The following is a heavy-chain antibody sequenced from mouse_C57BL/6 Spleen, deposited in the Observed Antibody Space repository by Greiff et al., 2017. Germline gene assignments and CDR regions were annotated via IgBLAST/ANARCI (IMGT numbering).Heavy chain of an antibody. D-gene: IGHD1-1*02. J-gene: IGHJ4*01. V-gene: IGHV5-16*01. Sequence: EVNLVESEGGLVQPGSSMKLSCTASGFTFSDYYMAWVRQVPEKGLEWVANINYDGSSTYYLDSLKSRFIISRDNAKNILYLQMSSLKSEDTATYYCARDLWGMDYWGQGTSVTVSS. CDR1: GFTFSDYY. CDR2: INYDGSST. CDR3: ARDLWGMDY.